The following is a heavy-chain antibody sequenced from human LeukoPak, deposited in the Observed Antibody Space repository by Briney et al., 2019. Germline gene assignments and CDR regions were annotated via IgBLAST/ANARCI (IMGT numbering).Heavy chain of an antibody. V-gene: IGHV4-34*01. Sequence: SETLSLTCAVHGVSFRAHYWSWIRQSPGKGLEWIGETNPGGQTNYNPSLKSRVTISVGPSENRFSLRLTSVTAADTAVYFCARIRCGHNDEICYNYWGRGTLVTVSS. D-gene: IGHD2-2*02. CDR2: TNPGGQT. CDR1: GVSFRAHY. CDR3: ARIRCGHNDEICYNY. J-gene: IGHJ4*02.